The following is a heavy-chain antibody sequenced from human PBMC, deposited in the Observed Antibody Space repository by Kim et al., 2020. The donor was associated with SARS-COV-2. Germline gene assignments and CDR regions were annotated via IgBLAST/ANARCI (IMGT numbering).Heavy chain of an antibody. Sequence: GGSLRLSCAASGFTFSSYGMHWVRQAPGKGLEWVAVISYDGSNKYYADSVKGRFTISRDNSKNTLYLQMNSLRAEDTAVYYCAKGRDWYFDLWGRGTLVTVSS. CDR2: ISYDGSNK. CDR3: AKGRDWYFDL. V-gene: IGHV3-30*18. CDR1: GFTFSSYG. J-gene: IGHJ2*01.